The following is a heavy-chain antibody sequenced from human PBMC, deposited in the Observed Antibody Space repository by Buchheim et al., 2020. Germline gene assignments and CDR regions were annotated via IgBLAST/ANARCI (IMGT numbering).Heavy chain of an antibody. D-gene: IGHD3-22*01. CDR1: GFTFSSYA. J-gene: IGHJ4*02. V-gene: IGHV3-23*01. CDR2: ISGSGGST. CDR3: AKDTPLETYYYDSSGYLFDY. Sequence: EVQLLESGGGLLQPGGSLRLSCAASGFTFSSYAMSWVRQAPGKGLEWVSAISGSGGSTYYTDSVKGRFTISRDNSKNTLYLQMNSLRAEDTAVYYCAKDTPLETYYYDSSGYLFDYWGQGTL.